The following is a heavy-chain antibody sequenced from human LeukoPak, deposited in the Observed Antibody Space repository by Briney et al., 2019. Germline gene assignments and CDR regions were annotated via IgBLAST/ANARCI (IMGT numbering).Heavy chain of an antibody. CDR3: ARVNGSYLPPYYYYYGMDI. D-gene: IGHD1-26*01. CDR2: INPSGGST. CDR1: GYTFTSYY. V-gene: IGHV1-46*01. Sequence: GASVKVSCKASGYTFTSYYMHWVRQAPGQGLEWMRIINPSGGSTSYAQKFQGRVTMTRDTSTSTVYMELSSLRSEDTAVYYCARVNGSYLPPYYYYYGMDIWGQGTTVTVSS. J-gene: IGHJ6*02.